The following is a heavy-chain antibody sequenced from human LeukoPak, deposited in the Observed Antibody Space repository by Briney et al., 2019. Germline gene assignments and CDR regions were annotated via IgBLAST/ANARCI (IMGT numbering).Heavy chain of an antibody. V-gene: IGHV1-2*02. J-gene: IGHJ4*02. CDR2: INPNSGGT. Sequence: GASVKVSCKASGYTFTGYYMHWVRQAPGQGLEGMGWINPNSGGTKYAQKFHGRVTMTRDTSISTAYMGLSRLRSDDTAVYYCARESDSSLTFIDYWGQGTLVTVSS. CDR3: ARESDSSLTFIDY. CDR1: GYTFTGYY. D-gene: IGHD4-11*01.